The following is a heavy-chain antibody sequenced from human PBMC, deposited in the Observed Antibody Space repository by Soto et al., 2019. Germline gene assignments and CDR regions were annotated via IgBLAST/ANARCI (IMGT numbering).Heavy chain of an antibody. D-gene: IGHD3-10*01. CDR1: GFTFSSYS. V-gene: IGHV3-21*01. J-gene: IGHJ3*02. CDR3: AKAMVRGVAYAFDI. CDR2: ISSSSSYI. Sequence: EVQLVESGGGLVKPGGSLRLSCAASGFTFSSYSMNWVRQAPGKGLEWVSSISSSSSYIYYADSVKGRFTISRDNAKNSQYLQMNSLRAEDTAVYYCAKAMVRGVAYAFDIWGQGTMVTVSS.